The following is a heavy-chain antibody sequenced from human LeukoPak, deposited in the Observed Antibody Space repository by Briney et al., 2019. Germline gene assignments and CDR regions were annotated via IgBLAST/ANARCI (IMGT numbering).Heavy chain of an antibody. V-gene: IGHV3-53*05. D-gene: IGHD4/OR15-4a*01. J-gene: IGHJ4*02. Sequence: GGSLRLSCAASGFTVSSNDMSWVRQAPGKGLECISVIYSGGSTDYADSVKGRFTISRDNSKNTLYLQMSSLRAEDTAVYYCLRHGTNGAADYWGQGTLVTVSS. CDR2: IYSGGST. CDR1: GFTVSSND. CDR3: LRHGTNGAADY.